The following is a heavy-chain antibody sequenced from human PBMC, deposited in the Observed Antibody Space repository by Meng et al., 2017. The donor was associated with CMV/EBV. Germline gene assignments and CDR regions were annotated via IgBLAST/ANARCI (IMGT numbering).Heavy chain of an antibody. Sequence: SVKVSCKASGGTFSSYAISWVRQAPGQGLEWMGGIIPIFGTANYAQKFQGRVTITTDESTSTAYMELSSLRSEDTAVYYCARLIVVVPAASYYYYYYGMDVWGQGNTVTVSS. CDR1: GGTFSSYA. CDR3: ARLIVVVPAASYYYYYYGMDV. D-gene: IGHD2-2*01. CDR2: IIPIFGTA. J-gene: IGHJ6*02. V-gene: IGHV1-69*05.